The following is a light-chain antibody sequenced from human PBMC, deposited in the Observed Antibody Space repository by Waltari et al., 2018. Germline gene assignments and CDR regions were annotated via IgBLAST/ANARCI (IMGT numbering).Light chain of an antibody. J-gene: IGLJ3*02. V-gene: IGLV2-14*03. CDR2: DVT. CDR3: TSFSTISTSL. Sequence: QSALTPPASVSGSPGPSITIYCTGTSNHIGDYNYFPWYQRQSGKAPQLMIYDVTERPSGVSNRFSGSKSGNTASLTISGLQADDEADYYCTSFSTISTSLFGGGTKVTVL. CDR1: SNHIGDYNY.